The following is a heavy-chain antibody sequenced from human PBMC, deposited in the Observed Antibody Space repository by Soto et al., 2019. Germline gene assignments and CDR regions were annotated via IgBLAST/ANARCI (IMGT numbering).Heavy chain of an antibody. CDR1: GYTFTSYG. Sequence: GASVKVSCKASGYTFTSYGISWVRQAPGQGLEWMGWISAYNGNTNYAQKLQGRVTMTTDTSTSTAYMELRSLRSDDTAVYYCARDSLRLYYDFWSGYYGGLFDYWGQGTLVTVSS. CDR2: ISAYNGNT. D-gene: IGHD3-3*01. CDR3: ARDSLRLYYDFWSGYYGGLFDY. V-gene: IGHV1-18*01. J-gene: IGHJ4*02.